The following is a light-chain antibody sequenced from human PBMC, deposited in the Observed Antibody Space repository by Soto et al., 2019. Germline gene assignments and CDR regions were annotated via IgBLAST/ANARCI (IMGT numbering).Light chain of an antibody. CDR1: QSLVYSDGNTY. CDR2: QVS. J-gene: IGKJ1*01. CDR3: MQGTHWPRT. Sequence: DVVVTQSPLSLPVTLGQPASISCRSSQSLVYSDGNTYLSWFQQRPGQSPRRLIYQVSNRDSGVPDRFSGSGSGTDFTLIISRVEAADAGVSYCMQGTHWPRTFGRGTKVEIK. V-gene: IGKV2-30*01.